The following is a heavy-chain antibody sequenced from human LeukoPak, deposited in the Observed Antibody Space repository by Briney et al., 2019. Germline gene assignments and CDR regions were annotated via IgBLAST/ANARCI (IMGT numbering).Heavy chain of an antibody. D-gene: IGHD5-18*01. CDR2: ISYDESNK. CDR1: GFTFSSYG. J-gene: IGHJ4*02. CDR3: AKDWRGYSYGYSNY. Sequence: GGSLRLSCAASGFTFSSYGMHWVRQAPGKGLEWVAVISYDESNKYYADSVKGRFTISRDNSKNTLYLQMNSLRAEDTAVYYCAKDWRGYSYGYSNYWGQGTRVTVSP. V-gene: IGHV3-30*18.